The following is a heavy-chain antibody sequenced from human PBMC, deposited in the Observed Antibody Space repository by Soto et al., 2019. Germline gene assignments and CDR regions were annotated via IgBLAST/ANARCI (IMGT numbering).Heavy chain of an antibody. CDR1: GFTFSSYA. V-gene: IGHV3-23*01. D-gene: IGHD2-2*01. CDR2: ISGSGGST. CDR3: AKWGYCSSTSCYFYYYGMDV. Sequence: GGSLRLSCAASGFTFSSYAMSWVRQAPGKGLEWVSAISGSGGSTYYADSVKGRFPISRDNSKNTLYLQMNSLRAEDTAVYYCAKWGYCSSTSCYFYYYGMDVWGQGTTVTVSS. J-gene: IGHJ6*02.